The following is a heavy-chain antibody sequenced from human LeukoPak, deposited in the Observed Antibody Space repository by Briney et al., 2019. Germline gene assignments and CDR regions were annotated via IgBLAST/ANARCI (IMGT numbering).Heavy chain of an antibody. D-gene: IGHD3-10*01. CDR3: ARSRPPRTILWFGRHMDV. CDR1: GFTFNNYA. J-gene: IGHJ6*03. V-gene: IGHV3-23*01. CDR2: VSSSGTTT. Sequence: QPGGSLRLSCAASGFTFNNYAMSWVRQSPRKGLEWVSVVSSSGTTTFYADSVKGRLTISRDNSKNTLYLQMNSLRAEDTAVYYCARSRPPRTILWFGRHMDVWGKGTTVTVSS.